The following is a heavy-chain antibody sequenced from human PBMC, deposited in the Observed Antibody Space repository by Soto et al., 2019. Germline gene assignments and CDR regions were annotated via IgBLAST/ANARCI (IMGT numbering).Heavy chain of an antibody. D-gene: IGHD3-22*01. CDR1: AASRFTFSGSA. CDR3: TRDPRNYYDRSGSAKWFDP. J-gene: IGHJ5*02. Sequence: GSLILTCAASAASRFTFSGSAMHLVRQASWKWLEWICRIRSKTNIYAAADSSSLKGVFAISRENSKNTAYMQMNSLKTEAPAVYYCTRDPRNYYDRSGSAKWFDPWGQGTLVTVSS. CDR2: IRSKTNIYAA. V-gene: IGHV3-73*01.